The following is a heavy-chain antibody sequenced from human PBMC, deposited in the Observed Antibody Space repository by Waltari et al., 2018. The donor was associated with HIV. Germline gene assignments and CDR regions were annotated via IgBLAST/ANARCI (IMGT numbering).Heavy chain of an antibody. D-gene: IGHD3-16*01. CDR2: MLIKANSYAT. CDR1: GFTFSGSA. Sequence: EVQLVESGGGLVQPGGSLKLSCAASGFTFSGSAMHWVRHASGECLDGFGRMLIKANSYATAYAASVKGRFTISRDDSKNTAYLQMNSLKTEDTAVYYCGGIPGGYWGQGTLVTVSS. CDR3: GGIPGGY. J-gene: IGHJ4*02. V-gene: IGHV3-73*01.